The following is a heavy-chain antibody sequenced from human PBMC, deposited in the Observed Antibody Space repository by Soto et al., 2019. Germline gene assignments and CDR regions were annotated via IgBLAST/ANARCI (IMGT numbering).Heavy chain of an antibody. CDR3: VKAHYSTSWYSAFDI. D-gene: IGHD6-19*01. V-gene: IGHV3-64D*06. Sequence: PGGSLRLSCSASGFTFSTYAMHWVRQAPGKGLEYVSAISNIGVATYHADSVKGRFTVSRDNSKKTVTLQMISLRTEDTAVYYCVKAHYSTSWYSAFDIWGQGTMVTVSS. CDR2: ISNIGVAT. J-gene: IGHJ3*02. CDR1: GFTFSTYA.